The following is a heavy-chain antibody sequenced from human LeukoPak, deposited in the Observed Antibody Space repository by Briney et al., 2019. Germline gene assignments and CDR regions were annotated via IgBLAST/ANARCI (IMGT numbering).Heavy chain of an antibody. D-gene: IGHD3-10*01. CDR3: AKSAPMVRGESCYYMDV. V-gene: IGHV3-33*06. CDR1: GFTFSSYG. J-gene: IGHJ6*03. CDR2: IWYDGSNK. Sequence: GGSLRLSCAASGFTFSSYGMHWVRQAPGKGLEWVAVIWYDGSNKYYADSVKGRFTISRDNSKNTLYLQMNSLRAEDTAVYYCAKSAPMVRGESCYYMDVWGKGTTVTVSS.